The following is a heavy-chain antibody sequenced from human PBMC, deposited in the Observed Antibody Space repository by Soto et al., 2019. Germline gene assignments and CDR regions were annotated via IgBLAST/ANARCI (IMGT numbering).Heavy chain of an antibody. CDR1: GYIFSNQW. CDR2: IYPGDSDT. CDR3: ARRVLSETHFDY. D-gene: IGHD3-10*02. J-gene: IGHJ4*02. V-gene: IGHV5-51*01. Sequence: PGESLKISCKGSGYIFSNQWIGWVRQVPGKGLECMGIIYPGDSDTRYSPSFQGQVTISADKSISTAYLQWNSLKASDTAMYYCARRVLSETHFDYWGQGTLVTVSS.